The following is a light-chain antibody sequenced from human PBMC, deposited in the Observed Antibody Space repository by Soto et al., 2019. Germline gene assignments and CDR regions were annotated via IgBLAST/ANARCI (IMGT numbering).Light chain of an antibody. Sequence: IQMTQSPSSLSASIGETVTITCRASQTIDRYLNWFQQKSGQAPKLLMNAASTLRSGVPSRFSASGSGTDFTLTISSLQPEDYATYYCQQSYNAPFNFGPGTKVDIK. CDR1: QTIDRY. CDR3: QQSYNAPFN. V-gene: IGKV1-39*01. CDR2: AAS. J-gene: IGKJ3*01.